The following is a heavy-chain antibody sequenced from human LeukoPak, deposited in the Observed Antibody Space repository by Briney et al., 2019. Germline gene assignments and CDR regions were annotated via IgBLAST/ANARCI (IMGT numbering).Heavy chain of an antibody. V-gene: IGHV3-23*01. Sequence: GGSLRLSCAASGFTFRNYAMNWVRQAPGKGLEWVSGIKSSGGGTHDADSVKGRFTISRDNSKNTLYLQMNSLRAEDTAIYYCAKGLHYNILTGFRREYYFDSWGQGTLVTVSS. D-gene: IGHD3-9*01. CDR3: AKGLHYNILTGFRREYYFDS. J-gene: IGHJ4*02. CDR1: GFTFRNYA. CDR2: IKSSGGGT.